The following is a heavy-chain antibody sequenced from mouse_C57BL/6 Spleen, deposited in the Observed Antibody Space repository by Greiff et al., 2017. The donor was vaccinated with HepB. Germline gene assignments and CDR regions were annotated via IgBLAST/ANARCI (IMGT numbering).Heavy chain of an antibody. CDR2: INPYNGGT. J-gene: IGHJ2*01. V-gene: IGHV1-19*01. Sequence: VQLQQSGPVLVKPGASVKMSCKASGYTFTDYYMNWVKQSHGKSLEWIGVINPYNGGTSYNQKFKGKATLTVDKSSSTAYMELNSLTSEDSAVYYCARWDYYGSSSEYYFDYWGQGTTLTVSS. D-gene: IGHD1-1*01. CDR3: ARWDYYGSSSEYYFDY. CDR1: GYTFTDYY.